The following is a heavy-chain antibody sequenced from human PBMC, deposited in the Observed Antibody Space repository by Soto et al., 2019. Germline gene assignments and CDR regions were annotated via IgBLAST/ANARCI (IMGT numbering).Heavy chain of an antibody. D-gene: IGHD1-7*01. V-gene: IGHV3-30-3*01. J-gene: IGHJ6*02. CDR1: GFTFSSYA. Sequence: QVQLVESGGGVVQPGRSLRLSCAASGFTFSSYAMHWVRQAPGKGLEWVAVISYDGSNKYYADSVKGRFTISRDNAKNTLYLQRNSRRAEDTAVYYCARDSGRGGLNWNYRYYYYGMDVWGQGTTVTVSS. CDR3: ARDSGRGGLNWNYRYYYYGMDV. CDR2: ISYDGSNK.